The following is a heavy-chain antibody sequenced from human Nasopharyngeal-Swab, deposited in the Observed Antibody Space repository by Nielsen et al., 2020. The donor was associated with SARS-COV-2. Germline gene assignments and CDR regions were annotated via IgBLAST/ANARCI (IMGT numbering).Heavy chain of an antibody. CDR2: MNPNSGNT. J-gene: IGHJ6*02. V-gene: IGHV1-8*01. CDR3: ARDPTPAVDSSSSLDYYYGMDV. CDR1: GYTFTNYD. Sequence: ASVKVSCKASGYTFTNYDINWVRQATGQGLEWMGWMNPNSGNTGYAQKFQGRITMTRSTSTGTVYMELSSLRSEDTAVYYCARDPTPAVDSSSSLDYYYGMDVWGQGTTVTVSS. D-gene: IGHD6-6*01.